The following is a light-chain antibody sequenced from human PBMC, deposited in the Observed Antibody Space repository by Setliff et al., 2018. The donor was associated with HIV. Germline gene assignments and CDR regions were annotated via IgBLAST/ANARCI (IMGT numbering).Light chain of an antibody. V-gene: IGLV2-14*03. CDR2: DVT. J-gene: IGLJ1*01. CDR1: SSDVGAYNY. Sequence: QSALTQPPSVSGSPGQSIAISCTGTSSDVGAYNYVSWYQQHPGTAPKLMISDVTNRPSGVSNSFSGSKSGNTASLTISGLQAEDEADYFCTSYTSSNTYVFGTGTKVTVL. CDR3: TSYTSSNTYV.